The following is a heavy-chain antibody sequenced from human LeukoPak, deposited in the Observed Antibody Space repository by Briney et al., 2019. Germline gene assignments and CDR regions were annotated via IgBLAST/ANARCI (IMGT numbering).Heavy chain of an antibody. D-gene: IGHD2-15*01. CDR3: AKAEGYCSGGSCYSAYYYYYMDV. Sequence: PGGSLRLSCAASGFTFSTYWMSWVRQAPGKGLEWVAVISYDGSNKYYADSVKGRFTISRDNSKNTLYLQMNSLRAEDTAVYYCAKAEGYCSGGSCYSAYYYYYMDVWGKGTTVTVSS. CDR2: ISYDGSNK. J-gene: IGHJ6*03. V-gene: IGHV3-30*18. CDR1: GFTFSTYW.